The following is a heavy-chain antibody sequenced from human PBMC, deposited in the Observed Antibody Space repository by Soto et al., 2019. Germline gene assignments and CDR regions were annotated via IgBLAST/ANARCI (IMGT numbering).Heavy chain of an antibody. J-gene: IGHJ5*02. D-gene: IGHD2-15*01. CDR1: GGSFSGYY. V-gene: IGHV4-34*01. CDR2: INHSGST. Sequence: QVQLQQWGAGLLKPSETLSLTCAVYGGSFSGYYWSWIRQPPGKGLEWIGEINHSGSTNYNPSLTRRVTISVDPSQNQSSLKLSSVTAADTAVYYCARGRSGGWGWFDPWGQGTLVTVSS. CDR3: ARGRSGGWGWFDP.